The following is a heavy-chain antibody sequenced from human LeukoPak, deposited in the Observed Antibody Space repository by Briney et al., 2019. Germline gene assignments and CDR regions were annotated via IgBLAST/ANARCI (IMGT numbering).Heavy chain of an antibody. D-gene: IGHD5-18*01. Sequence: SETLSLTCAVYGGSFSGYYWSWIRQPPGNGLEWIGEINHSGSTNYNPSLKSRVTISVDTSKNQFSLKLSSVTAADTAVYYCARVGVLDTAMPIYYFGYWGQGTLVTVSS. J-gene: IGHJ4*02. CDR1: GGSFSGYY. CDR2: INHSGST. CDR3: ARVGVLDTAMPIYYFGY. V-gene: IGHV4-34*01.